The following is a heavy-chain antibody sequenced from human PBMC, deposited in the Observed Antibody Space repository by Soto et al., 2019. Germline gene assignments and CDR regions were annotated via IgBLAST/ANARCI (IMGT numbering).Heavy chain of an antibody. J-gene: IGHJ6*03. V-gene: IGHV3-74*01. CDR2: INSDGSST. CDR1: GFTFSSYW. Sequence: PGGSLRLSCAASGFTFSSYWMHWVRQAPGKGLVWVSRINSDGSSTSYADSVKGRFTISRDNAKNTLYLQMNSLRAEDTAVYYCARALYEDDFWSGYPRTDYYYYYMDVWGKGTKVTVSS. CDR3: ARALYEDDFWSGYPRTDYYYYYMDV. D-gene: IGHD3-3*01.